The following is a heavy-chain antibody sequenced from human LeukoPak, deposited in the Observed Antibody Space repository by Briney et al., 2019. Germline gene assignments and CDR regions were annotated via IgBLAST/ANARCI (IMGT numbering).Heavy chain of an antibody. CDR3: APTNGDV. CDR1: GFTFSSYA. CDR2: ISYDGSNK. D-gene: IGHD1-26*01. Sequence: GGSLRLSCAASGFTFSSYAMHWVRQAPGKGLEWVAVISYDGSNKYYADSVKGRFTISRDNAKNSLYLQMNSLRAEDTAVYYCAPTNGDVWGQGTTVTVSS. J-gene: IGHJ6*02. V-gene: IGHV3-30-3*01.